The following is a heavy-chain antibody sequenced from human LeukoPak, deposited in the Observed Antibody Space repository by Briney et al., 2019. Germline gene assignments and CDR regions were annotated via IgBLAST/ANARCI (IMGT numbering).Heavy chain of an antibody. J-gene: IGHJ4*02. V-gene: IGHV3-7*01. CDR1: GFTFSSYA. Sequence: GGSLRLSCAASGFTFSSYALHWVRQAPGKGLEWVANIKPDGGQKYYVDSVQGRFTISRDNGKNSLFLQMNRLRAEDTAVYYCARDAWGCSSYYDPDYWGQGTLVTFS. CDR2: IKPDGGQK. CDR3: ARDAWGCSSYYDPDY. D-gene: IGHD6-13*01.